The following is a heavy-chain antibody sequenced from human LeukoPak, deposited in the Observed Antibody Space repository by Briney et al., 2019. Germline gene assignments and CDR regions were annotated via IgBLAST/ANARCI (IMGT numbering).Heavy chain of an antibody. D-gene: IGHD3-22*01. V-gene: IGHV3-21*01. J-gene: IGHJ3*02. CDR3: ARDRTVIGPNSFDI. Sequence: GGSLRLSCAASGFTFSSYSINWVRQAPGKGLEWVSCVSSTSSFIYYADSVKGRFTISRDNAKNSLYLQMNSLRAEDTAVYYCARDRTVIGPNSFDIWGQGTTVTVSS. CDR1: GFTFSSYS. CDR2: VSSTSSFI.